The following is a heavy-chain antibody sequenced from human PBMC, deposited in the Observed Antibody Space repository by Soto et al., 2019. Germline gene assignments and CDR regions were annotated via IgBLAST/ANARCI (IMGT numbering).Heavy chain of an antibody. V-gene: IGHV4-30-4*01. CDR3: ARSLEYGIPFDK. D-gene: IGHD2-8*01. J-gene: IGHJ4*02. CDR2: IYNGGPT. Sequence: TLSLTCTVSGVSISNGDYYWNWIRQTPGKGLEWIGYIYNGGPTYYNPSLESRLSLSVDTSGNQFSLRLSSVTAADTAIYYCARSLEYGIPFDKWGQGTLVTVSS. CDR1: GVSISNGDYY.